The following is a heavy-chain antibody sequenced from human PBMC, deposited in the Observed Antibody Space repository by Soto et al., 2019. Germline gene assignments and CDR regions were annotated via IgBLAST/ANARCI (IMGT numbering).Heavy chain of an antibody. V-gene: IGHV3-49*03. D-gene: IGHD3-3*01. Sequence: GGSLRLSCTASGFTFGDYAMSWFRQAPGKGLEWVGFIRSKAYGGTTEYAASVKGRFSISRDDSKSIAYLQMNSLKTEDTAVYYCTRETDASYDFWSGYYPFDYWGQGTLVTVSS. CDR2: IRSKAYGGTT. CDR1: GFTFGDYA. J-gene: IGHJ4*02. CDR3: TRETDASYDFWSGYYPFDY.